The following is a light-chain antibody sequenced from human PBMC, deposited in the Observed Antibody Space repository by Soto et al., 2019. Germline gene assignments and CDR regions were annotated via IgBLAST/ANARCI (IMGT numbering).Light chain of an antibody. Sequence: NFMLTQPHSVSASPGKTVTISCTGSSGSIASNYVQWYQQRPGSAPTTVIYEDNQRPSGVPDRFSGSIDRSSNSASLTISGLKTEDEADYYCQSYDSGNVVFGGGTKLTVL. CDR1: SGSIASNY. J-gene: IGLJ3*02. CDR2: EDN. CDR3: QSYDSGNVV. V-gene: IGLV6-57*02.